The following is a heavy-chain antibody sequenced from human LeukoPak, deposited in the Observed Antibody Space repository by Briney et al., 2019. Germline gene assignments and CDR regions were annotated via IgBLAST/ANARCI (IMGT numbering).Heavy chain of an antibody. CDR3: ARAEDWNLWFGELKGLDY. D-gene: IGHD3-10*01. Sequence: GSLRLSCAASGFTFSSYAMSWIRQPPGKGLEWIGEINHSGSTNYNPSLKSRVTISVDTSKNQFSLKLSSVTAADTAVYYCARAEDWNLWFGELKGLDYWGQGTLVTVSS. J-gene: IGHJ4*02. V-gene: IGHV4-34*01. CDR2: INHSGST. CDR1: GFTFSSYA.